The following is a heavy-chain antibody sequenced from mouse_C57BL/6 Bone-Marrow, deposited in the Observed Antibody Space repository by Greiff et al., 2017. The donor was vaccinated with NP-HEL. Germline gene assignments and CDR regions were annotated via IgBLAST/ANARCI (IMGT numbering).Heavy chain of an antibody. Sequence: VQLQQSGPELVKPGASVKISCKASGYTFTDYYMNWVKQSHGKSLEWIGDINPNNGGTSYNQKFTGKATLTVDKSSSTAYMELRSLTSEDSAVYYCARDDYDGAWFAYWGQGTLVTVSA. CDR1: GYTFTDYY. CDR2: INPNNGGT. CDR3: ARDDYDGAWFAY. J-gene: IGHJ3*01. V-gene: IGHV1-26*01. D-gene: IGHD2-4*01.